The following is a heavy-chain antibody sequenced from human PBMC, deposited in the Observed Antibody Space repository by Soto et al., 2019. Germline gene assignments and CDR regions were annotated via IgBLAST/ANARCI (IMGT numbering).Heavy chain of an antibody. V-gene: IGHV3-9*01. D-gene: IGHD4-4*01. CDR2: ISWNSDNI. Sequence: GGSLRLSCAASGFTFDDYAMHWVRQAPGKGLEWVSGISWNSDNIGYADSVKGRVTISRDNVKNSLYLQMNSLRAEDTALYYCAKDLYSNYGDAFDIWGQGTMVTVSS. CDR3: AKDLYSNYGDAFDI. CDR1: GFTFDDYA. J-gene: IGHJ3*02.